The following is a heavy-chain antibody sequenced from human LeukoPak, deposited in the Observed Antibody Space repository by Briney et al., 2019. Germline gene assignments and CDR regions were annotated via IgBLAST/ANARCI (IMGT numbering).Heavy chain of an antibody. CDR2: ISSSSSYI. CDR3: ARDSFSTYYYDSSGFGGVRTPENAFDI. J-gene: IGHJ3*02. V-gene: IGHV3-21*04. CDR1: GFTFSSYS. Sequence: GGSLRLSCAASGFTFSSYSMNWVRQAPGKGLEWVSSISSSSSYIYYADSVKGRFTISRDNAKNSLYLQMNSLRAEDTAVYYCARDSFSTYYYDSSGFGGVRTPENAFDIWGQGTMVTVSS. D-gene: IGHD3-22*01.